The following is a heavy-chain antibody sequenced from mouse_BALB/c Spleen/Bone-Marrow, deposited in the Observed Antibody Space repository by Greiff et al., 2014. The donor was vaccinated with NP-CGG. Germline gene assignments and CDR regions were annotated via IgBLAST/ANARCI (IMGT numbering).Heavy chain of an antibody. CDR3: ARWRYGYAMDY. CDR2: ISSGSSTI. D-gene: IGHD2-14*01. CDR1: GFTFSSFG. Sequence: EVKLVESGGGLVQPGGSRKLSCAASGFTFSSFGMHWVRQAPEKGLEWVAYISSGSSTINYADTVKGQFTISRDNPKNTLFLQMTSLRSEDTAMYYCARWRYGYAMDYWGQGTSVTVSS. J-gene: IGHJ4*01. V-gene: IGHV5-17*02.